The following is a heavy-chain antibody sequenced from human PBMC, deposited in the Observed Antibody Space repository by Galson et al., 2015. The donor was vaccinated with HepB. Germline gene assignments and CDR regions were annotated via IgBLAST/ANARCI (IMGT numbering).Heavy chain of an antibody. CDR3: ARVLRAGPKGPGPGDY. V-gene: IGHV1-18*04. J-gene: IGHJ4*02. CDR1: GYTFINYG. D-gene: IGHD6-19*01. CDR2: ISAYNGNT. Sequence: QSGAEVKKPGASVKVSCKASGYTFINYGISWVRQAPGQGLEWMGWISAYNGNTKYAQKLQGRVTMTTDTSTSTAYMELRSLRSDDTAVYYCARVLRAGPKGPGPGDYWGQGTLVTVSS.